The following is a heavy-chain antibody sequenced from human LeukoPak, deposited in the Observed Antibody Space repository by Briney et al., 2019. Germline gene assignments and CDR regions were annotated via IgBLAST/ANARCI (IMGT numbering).Heavy chain of an antibody. D-gene: IGHD3/OR15-3a*01. J-gene: IGHJ4*02. Sequence: PSETLSLTCGVSDESFSGYYWSWIRQPPGKGLEWIGEINHSGTTKYNPSLKSRVTISRDNAKNSLYLQMNSLRDEDTAVYYCARDRWDWLYYTDYWGQGTLVTVSS. V-gene: IGHV4-34*01. CDR3: ARDRWDWLYYTDY. CDR1: DESFSGYY. CDR2: INHSGTT.